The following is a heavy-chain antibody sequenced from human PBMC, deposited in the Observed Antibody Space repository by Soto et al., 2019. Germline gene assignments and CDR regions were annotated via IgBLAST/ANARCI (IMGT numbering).Heavy chain of an antibody. CDR2: ISSSSSYI. D-gene: IGHD4-17*01. CDR3: ARDRLYGDYPDYFDY. V-gene: IGHV3-21*01. Sequence: PGGSLRLSCAASGFTFSSYSMNWVRQAPGKGLEWVSSISSSSSYIYYADSVKGRFTISRDNAKNSLYLQMNSLRAEGTAVYYCARDRLYGDYPDYFDYWGQGTLVTAPQ. CDR1: GFTFSSYS. J-gene: IGHJ4*02.